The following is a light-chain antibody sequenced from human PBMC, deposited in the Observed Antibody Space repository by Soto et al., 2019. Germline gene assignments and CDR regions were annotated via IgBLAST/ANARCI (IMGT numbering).Light chain of an antibody. CDR2: GAS. Sequence: EIVLTQSPGTLSLSPGERATLSCRASQSVSSRYLAWYQQKAGQAPRLLIYGASSRATGIPDRFSGSGSGTDFTLTSSRLEHKDFAVYYCQQYGSSPPITFGGGTKVEIK. V-gene: IGKV3-20*01. CDR1: QSVSSRY. J-gene: IGKJ4*01. CDR3: QQYGSSPPIT.